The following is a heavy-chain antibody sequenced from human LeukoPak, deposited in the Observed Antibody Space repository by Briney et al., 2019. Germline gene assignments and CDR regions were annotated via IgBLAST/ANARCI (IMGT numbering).Heavy chain of an antibody. CDR1: GYGLTTYY. J-gene: IGHJ4*02. V-gene: IGHV1-3*01. D-gene: IGHD2-2*01. Sequence: ASVKVSCKASGYGLTTYYMHWVRQAPGQRLEWMGWINAGNGNTKYSQKFQGRVTITRDTSASTAYMELSSLRSEDTAVYYCARGGRLPAAQFDYWGQGTLVTVSS. CDR3: ARGGRLPAAQFDY. CDR2: INAGNGNT.